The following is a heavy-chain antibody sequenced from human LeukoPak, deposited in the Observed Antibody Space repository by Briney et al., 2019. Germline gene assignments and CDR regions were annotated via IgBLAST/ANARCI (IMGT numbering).Heavy chain of an antibody. CDR3: AKPHFDS. CDR2: ISYDGSNK. Sequence: PGGSLRLSCAASGFTFSSYGMHWVRQAPGKGLEWVAVISYDGSNKYYADSVKGRFTISRDNSKNTLYLQMNSLRAEDTAVYYCAKPHFDSWGQGTLVTVSS. CDR1: GFTFSSYG. J-gene: IGHJ4*02. V-gene: IGHV3-30*18.